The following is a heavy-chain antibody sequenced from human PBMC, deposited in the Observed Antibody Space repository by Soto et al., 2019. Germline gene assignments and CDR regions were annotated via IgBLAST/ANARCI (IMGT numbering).Heavy chain of an antibody. J-gene: IGHJ4*02. CDR3: ARAPYSNAWYRFDL. Sequence: QPVGSLRLSCEASGFTFSGYWMSWVRQAPGKGLEWVADIKHDGSVQYYVDSVKGRLTISRDNAKKQLYLQMNGLRAEDTALYYCARAPYSNAWYRFDLWGQGTLVTVSS. CDR2: IKHDGSVQ. V-gene: IGHV3-7*03. D-gene: IGHD4-4*01. CDR1: GFTFSGYW.